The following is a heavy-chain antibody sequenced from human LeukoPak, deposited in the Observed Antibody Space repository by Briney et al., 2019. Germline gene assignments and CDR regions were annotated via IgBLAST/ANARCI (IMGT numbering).Heavy chain of an antibody. V-gene: IGHV4-4*09. J-gene: IGHJ6*03. D-gene: IGHD6-6*01. CDR2: IYTSGST. Sequence: SETLSLTCTVSGGSISSYYWSWIRQPPGKGLEWIGYIYTSGSTNYNPSLKSRVTISEDTSKNQFSLKLSSVTAADTAVYYCARLVAARPLRAYYYYYMDVWGKGTTVTVSS. CDR3: ARLVAARPLRAYYYYYMDV. CDR1: GGSISSYY.